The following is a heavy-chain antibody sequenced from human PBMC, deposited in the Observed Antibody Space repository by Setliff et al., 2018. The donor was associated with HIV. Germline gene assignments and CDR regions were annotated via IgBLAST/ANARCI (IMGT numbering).Heavy chain of an antibody. J-gene: IGHJ2*01. CDR1: GSLFASSY. CDR3: ARDL. Sequence: ASVKVSCKASGSLFASSYVYWVRQAPGQGLEWMGIINPSGSDTTYAQRFQGRVTMTRDTSISTAYLDLSRLRSDDTAVYYCARDLWGWGTLVTVSS. V-gene: IGHV1-46*01. CDR2: INPSGSDT.